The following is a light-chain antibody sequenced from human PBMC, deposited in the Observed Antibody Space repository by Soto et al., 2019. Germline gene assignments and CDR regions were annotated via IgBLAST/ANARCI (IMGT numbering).Light chain of an antibody. CDR3: QQYSSSYDTSLYT. CDR1: QSVSSRY. CDR2: DAS. Sequence: EIVLTQSPGTLSLSPGERATLSCRASQSVSSRYLACYQQKPGQAPRLLIYDASNRATGIPARFSGSGSGTDFTLTISRLETEDFAVYYCQQYSSSYDTSLYTFGQGTKVDIK. V-gene: IGKV3-20*01. J-gene: IGKJ2*01.